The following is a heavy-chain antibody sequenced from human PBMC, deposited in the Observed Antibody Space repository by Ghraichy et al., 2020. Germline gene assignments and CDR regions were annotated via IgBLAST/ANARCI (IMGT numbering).Heavy chain of an antibody. J-gene: IGHJ6*02. Sequence: GGSLRLSCAASGFTFSGYAMHWVRQAPGKGLEWVAVIWYDGSTKYYADSVKGRFTISRDNSKNTLYLQMNSLKGEDTAVHYCARDWKGMDVWGQGTTVTVSS. CDR3: ARDWKGMDV. CDR2: IWYDGSTK. V-gene: IGHV3-33*01. D-gene: IGHD1-1*01. CDR1: GFTFSGYA.